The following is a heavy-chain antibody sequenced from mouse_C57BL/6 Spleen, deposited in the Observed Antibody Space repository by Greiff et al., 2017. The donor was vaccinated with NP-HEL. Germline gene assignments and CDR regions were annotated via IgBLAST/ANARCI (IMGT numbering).Heavy chain of an antibody. CDR1: GFTFSSYT. Sequence: EVQLVESGGGLVKPGGSLKLSCAASGFTFSSYTMSWVRQTPEKRLEWVATISGGGGNTYYPDSVKGRFTISRDNAKNTLYLQMSSLRSEDTALYYCARHPPPYGNYWYFDVWGTGTTVTVSS. J-gene: IGHJ1*03. V-gene: IGHV5-9*01. CDR3: ARHPPPYGNYWYFDV. D-gene: IGHD2-1*01. CDR2: ISGGGGNT.